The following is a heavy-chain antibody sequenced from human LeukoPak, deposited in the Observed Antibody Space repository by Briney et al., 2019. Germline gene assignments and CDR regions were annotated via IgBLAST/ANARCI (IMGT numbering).Heavy chain of an antibody. CDR1: GGSISSYY. Sequence: SETLSFTCTVSGGSISSYYWSWIRQPPGKGLEWIGYIYYSGSTNYNPSLKSRVTISVDTSKNQFSLKLSSVTAADTAVYYCARDNKGQREAFDIWGQGTMVTVSS. D-gene: IGHD2/OR15-2a*01. J-gene: IGHJ3*02. V-gene: IGHV4-59*01. CDR3: ARDNKGQREAFDI. CDR2: IYYSGST.